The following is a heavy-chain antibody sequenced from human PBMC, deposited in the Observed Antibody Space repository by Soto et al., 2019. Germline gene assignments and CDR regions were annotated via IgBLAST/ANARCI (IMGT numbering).Heavy chain of an antibody. Sequence: PGESLKISCKGSGYSFTSYWISWVRQMPGKGLEWMGRIDPSDSYTNYSPSFQGHVTISADKSISTAYLQWSSLKASDTAMYYCARHPIVGANSHYYGMDVWGQGTTVTVSS. CDR3: ARHPIVGANSHYYGMDV. CDR1: GYSFTSYW. CDR2: IDPSDSYT. V-gene: IGHV5-10-1*01. D-gene: IGHD1-26*01. J-gene: IGHJ6*02.